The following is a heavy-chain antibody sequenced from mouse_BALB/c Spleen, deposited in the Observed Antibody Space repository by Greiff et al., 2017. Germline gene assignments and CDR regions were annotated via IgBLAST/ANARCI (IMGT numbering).Heavy chain of an antibody. Sequence: VKVVESGPGLVAPSQSLSITCTVSGFSLTSYGVHWVRQPPGKGLEWLGVIWAGGSTNYNSALMSRLSISKDNSKSQVFLKMNSLQTDDTAMYYCARDLLDGYSAWFAYWGQGTLVTVSA. CDR3: ARDLLDGYSAWFAY. V-gene: IGHV2-9*02. J-gene: IGHJ3*01. D-gene: IGHD2-3*01. CDR1: GFSLTSYG. CDR2: IWAGGST.